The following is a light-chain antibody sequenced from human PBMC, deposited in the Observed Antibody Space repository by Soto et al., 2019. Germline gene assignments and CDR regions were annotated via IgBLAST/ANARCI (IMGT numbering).Light chain of an antibody. Sequence: AIQMAQSPSSLSASVGDRVTITCRASQGIGNDVGWYQQKPGQAPKLLIYAAATLKSGVPSRFSGSRSATDFILTISSLQHEDFAAYYCLEDHNYPLTVGGATKMDIK. CDR3: LEDHNYPLT. V-gene: IGKV1-6*02. CDR2: AAA. CDR1: QGIGND. J-gene: IGKJ4*01.